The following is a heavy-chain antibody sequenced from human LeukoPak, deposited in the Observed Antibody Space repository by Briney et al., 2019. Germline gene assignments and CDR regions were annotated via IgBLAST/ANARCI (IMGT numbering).Heavy chain of an antibody. CDR3: ARDAWGYFDSSGYSDYYFDS. CDR2: ISYDGNND. CDR1: GFTFSSFG. V-gene: IGHV3-30*19. D-gene: IGHD3-22*01. Sequence: GGSLRLSCAASGFTFSSFGMHWVRQAPGKGLEWVAVISYDGNNDYYAYSVKGRFTVSRDNFENTVFLEMNSLRFDDTAIYYCARDAWGYFDSSGYSDYYFDSWGRGALVTVSS. J-gene: IGHJ4*02.